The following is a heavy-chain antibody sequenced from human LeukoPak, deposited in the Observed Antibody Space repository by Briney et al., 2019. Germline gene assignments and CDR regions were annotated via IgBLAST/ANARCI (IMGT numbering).Heavy chain of an antibody. CDR2: MYNSGST. D-gene: IGHD4-17*01. J-gene: IGHJ4*02. CDR1: GGPISGSY. CDR3: ARGIESYGDYGY. Sequence: SETLSLTCTVSGGPISGSYWSWIRQPPGKGLEWIAYMYNSGSTNYNPSLKSRVTISIDTSKNQFSLKLSSLTAADTAIFYCARGIESYGDYGYWGQGILVTVSS. V-gene: IGHV4-59*01.